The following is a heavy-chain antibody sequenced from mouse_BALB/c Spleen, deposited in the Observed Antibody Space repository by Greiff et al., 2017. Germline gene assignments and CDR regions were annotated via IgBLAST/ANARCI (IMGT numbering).Heavy chain of an antibody. CDR2: INSNGGST. Sequence: EVKLVESGGGLVQPGGSLKLSCAASGFTFSSYGMSWVRQTPDKRLELVATINSNGGSTYYPDSVKGRFTISRDNAKNTLYLQMSSLKSEDTAMYYCARADGYGAYWGQGTLVTVSA. CDR1: GFTFSSYG. CDR3: ARADGYGAY. V-gene: IGHV5-6-3*01. D-gene: IGHD2-2*01. J-gene: IGHJ3*01.